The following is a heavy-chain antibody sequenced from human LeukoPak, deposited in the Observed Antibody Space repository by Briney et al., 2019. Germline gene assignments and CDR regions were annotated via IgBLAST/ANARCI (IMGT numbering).Heavy chain of an antibody. Sequence: SETLSLTCAVSGGSISSGGYSWSWIRQPPGKGLEWIGEINHSGSTNYNPSLKSRVTISVDTSKNQFSLKLSSVTAADTAVYYCARGFVRMPTFLWGQGTLVTVSS. CDR3: ARGFVRMPTFL. D-gene: IGHD2-2*01. CDR2: INHSGST. J-gene: IGHJ4*02. CDR1: GGSISSGGYS. V-gene: IGHV4-34*01.